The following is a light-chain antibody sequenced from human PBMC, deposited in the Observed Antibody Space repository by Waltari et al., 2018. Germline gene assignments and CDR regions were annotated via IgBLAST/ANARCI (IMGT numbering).Light chain of an antibody. CDR1: ELGDKY. CDR3: QAWDRGTWV. Sequence: SYELTQPPSVSVSPGQTASITCPGAELGDKYACWYQQKPGQSPVLVIYQDTKRPSGIPERFSGSSSGNTATLTIRGTQAMDEADYYCQAWDRGTWVFGGGTKLTVL. CDR2: QDT. J-gene: IGLJ3*02. V-gene: IGLV3-1*01.